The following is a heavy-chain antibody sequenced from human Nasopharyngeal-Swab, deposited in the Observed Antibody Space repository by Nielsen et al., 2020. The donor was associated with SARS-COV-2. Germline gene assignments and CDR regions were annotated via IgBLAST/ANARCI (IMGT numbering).Heavy chain of an antibody. J-gene: IGHJ6*02. CDR3: ARAMATVGAVFYYGMDV. D-gene: IGHD4-23*01. CDR2: IIPILGIA. V-gene: IGHV1-69*10. Sequence: SVKVSCKASGGTFSSYAISWVRQAPGQGLEWMGGIIPILGIANYAQKFQGRVTITADKSTSTAYMELSSLRSEDTAVYYCARAMATVGAVFYYGMDVWGQGTTVTVSS. CDR1: GGTFSSYA.